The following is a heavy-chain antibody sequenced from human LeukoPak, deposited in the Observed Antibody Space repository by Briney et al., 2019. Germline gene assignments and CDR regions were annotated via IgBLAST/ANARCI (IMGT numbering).Heavy chain of an antibody. CDR1: GFTFSSYA. J-gene: IGHJ5*02. D-gene: IGHD6-13*01. CDR3: ARDGSSSWYGEFDP. Sequence: QTGGSLRLSCAASGFTFSSYAMHRVRQAPGKGLEWVAVISYDGSNKYYADSVKGRFTISRDNSKNTLYLQMNSLRAEDTAVYYCARDGSSSWYGEFDPWGQGTLVTVSS. V-gene: IGHV3-30*04. CDR2: ISYDGSNK.